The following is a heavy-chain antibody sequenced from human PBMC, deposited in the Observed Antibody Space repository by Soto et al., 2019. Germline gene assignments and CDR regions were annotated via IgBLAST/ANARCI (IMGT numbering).Heavy chain of an antibody. CDR3: AKQIYGGNS. CDR2: IRSKANNYAT. J-gene: IGHJ4*02. Sequence: EVQLVESGGGLVQPGGSLKLSCATSGFTFSASAMHWVCQVSGKGLEWIARIRSKANNYATTYAPSVKGRFTISRDDSENTVYLQMNSLKTEDTAIYYCAKQIYGGNSWGQGTLVTVSS. CDR1: GFTFSASA. V-gene: IGHV3-73*02. D-gene: IGHD2-21*02.